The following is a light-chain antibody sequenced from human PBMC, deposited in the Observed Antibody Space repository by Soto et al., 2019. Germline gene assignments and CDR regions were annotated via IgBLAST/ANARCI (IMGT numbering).Light chain of an antibody. V-gene: IGLV2-23*01. Sequence: QSALTQPASVSRSPGQSITITCTGTRSDVGSSELVSWYQQHPGKAPELIIYEGTKRPSGVSNRFFGSKAGNTASLTISGLQAEDEADYYCCSYASSSAYVAFGGGTKLTVL. CDR2: EGT. J-gene: IGLJ2*01. CDR3: CSYASSSAYVA. CDR1: RSDVGSSEL.